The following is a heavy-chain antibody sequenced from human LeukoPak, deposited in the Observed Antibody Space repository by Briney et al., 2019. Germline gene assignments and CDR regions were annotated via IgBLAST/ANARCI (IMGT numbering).Heavy chain of an antibody. Sequence: GGSLRLSCAASGFTFSSYAMSWVRQAPGKGLKWVSTISGSDGGTYYADSVKGRFTISRDNSKNTLYLQMNSLRAEDTAVYHCAKGTYGSGRLSFFDNWGQGTLVTVSS. CDR1: GFTFSSYA. J-gene: IGHJ4*02. CDR3: AKGTYGSGRLSFFDN. CDR2: ISGSDGGT. D-gene: IGHD3-10*01. V-gene: IGHV3-23*01.